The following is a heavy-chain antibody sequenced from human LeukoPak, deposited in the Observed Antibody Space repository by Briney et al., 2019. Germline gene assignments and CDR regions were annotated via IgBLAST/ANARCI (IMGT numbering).Heavy chain of an antibody. D-gene: IGHD3-22*01. J-gene: IGHJ3*02. CDR1: GFTFGDYA. Sequence: PGGSLRLSCTASGFTFGDYAMSWVRQAPGKGLEWVGRIKSKTDGGTTDYAAPVKGRFTISRDDSKNTLYLQMNSLKTEDTAVYYCTTALVVVIGDAFDIWGQGTMVTVSS. V-gene: IGHV3-15*01. CDR2: IKSKTDGGTT. CDR3: TTALVVVIGDAFDI.